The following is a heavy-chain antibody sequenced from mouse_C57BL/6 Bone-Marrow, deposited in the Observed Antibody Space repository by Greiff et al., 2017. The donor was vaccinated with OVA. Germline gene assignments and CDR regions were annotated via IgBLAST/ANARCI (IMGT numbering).Heavy chain of an antibody. V-gene: IGHV1-76*01. CDR2: IYPGSGNT. J-gene: IGHJ4*01. Sequence: QVQLQQSGAELVRPGASVKLSCKASGYTFTDYYINWVKQRPGQGLEWIARIYPGSGNTYYNEKFKGKATLTAEKSSSTAYMQLSSLTSEDSAVYFCARIRGVHYYGSSYDYAMDYWGQGTSVTVSS. D-gene: IGHD1-1*01. CDR1: GYTFTDYY. CDR3: ARIRGVHYYGSSYDYAMDY.